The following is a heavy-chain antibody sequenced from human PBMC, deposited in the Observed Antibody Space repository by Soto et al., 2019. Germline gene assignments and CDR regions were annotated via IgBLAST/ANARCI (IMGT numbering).Heavy chain of an antibody. J-gene: IGHJ6*02. V-gene: IGHV1-3*01. CDR3: ARLIGSSSYYYGQDG. D-gene: IGHD6-6*01. Sequence: GASVNVSCKASGCTFPNYAMHWVSQAPGQRLEWMGWINAGNGNTKYSQKFQGRVTITRDTSASTAYMELSSLRSEDTAVYYCARLIGSSSYYYGQDGWGQGTTATVSS. CDR2: INAGNGNT. CDR1: GCTFPNYA.